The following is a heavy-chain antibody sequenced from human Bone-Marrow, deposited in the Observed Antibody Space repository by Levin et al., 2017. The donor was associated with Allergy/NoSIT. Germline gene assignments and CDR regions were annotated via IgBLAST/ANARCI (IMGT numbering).Heavy chain of an antibody. V-gene: IGHV3-15*01. CDR3: TTGAWSSGS. J-gene: IGHJ5*02. CDR2: IKRNADGATT. Sequence: SCAGSGFSFSDSYMTWIRQAPGKGLEWIGRIKRNADGATTDYAVAVKGRFTISRDDSKNLLFLKMNSLKREDTGMYYCTTGAWSSGSWGQGTLVTVSS. D-gene: IGHD3-3*01. CDR1: GFSFSDSY.